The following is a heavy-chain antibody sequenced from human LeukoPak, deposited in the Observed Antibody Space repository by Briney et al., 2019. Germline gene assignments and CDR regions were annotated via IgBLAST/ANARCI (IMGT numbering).Heavy chain of an antibody. V-gene: IGHV4-30-2*01. J-gene: IGHJ4*02. CDR3: AKYASGTMRDY. D-gene: IGHD3-10*01. CDR1: GGSISSGGYS. CDR2: IYHSGST. Sequence: SETLSLTCAVSGGSISSGGYSWSWIRQPPGMGLEWIGYIYHSGSTYYNPSLKSRVTISVDRSKNQFSLKLSSVTAADTAVYYCAKYASGTMRDYWGQGTLVTVSP.